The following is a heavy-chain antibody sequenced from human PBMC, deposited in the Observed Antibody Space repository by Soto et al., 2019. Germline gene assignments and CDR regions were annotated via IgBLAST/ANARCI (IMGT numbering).Heavy chain of an antibody. D-gene: IGHD3-10*01. CDR2: IYPGDSDT. CDR3: ARVSTGLLWFGELFGSHSMRYYYYGMDV. CDR1: GYSFTSYW. J-gene: IGHJ6*02. Sequence: GESLKISCKGSGYSFTSYWIGWVRQMPGKGLEWMGIIYPGDSDTRYSPSFQGQVTISADKSISTAYLQWSSLKASDTAMYYCARVSTGLLWFGELFGSHSMRYYYYGMDVWGQGTTVTVSS. V-gene: IGHV5-51*01.